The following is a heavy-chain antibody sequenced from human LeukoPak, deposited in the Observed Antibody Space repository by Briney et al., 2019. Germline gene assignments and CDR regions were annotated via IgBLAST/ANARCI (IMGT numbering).Heavy chain of an antibody. CDR2: INPNSGDT. V-gene: IGHV1-2*02. CDR3: ARWVYAFDI. D-gene: IGHD6-13*01. CDR1: GYTFTGYY. Sequence: ASVKVSCTASGYTFTGYYMHWVRQAPGQGLEWMGWINPNSGDTNYAQKFQGRVTMTRDTSISTAYMELSRLRSDDTAVYYCARWVYAFDIWGQGTMVTVSS. J-gene: IGHJ3*02.